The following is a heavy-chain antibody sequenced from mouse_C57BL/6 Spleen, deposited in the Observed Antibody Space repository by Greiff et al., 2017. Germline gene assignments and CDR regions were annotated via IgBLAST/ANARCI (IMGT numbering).Heavy chain of an antibody. V-gene: IGHV1-55*01. J-gene: IGHJ3*01. CDR3: ARSAGSSGTGAY. D-gene: IGHD1-1*01. CDR2: IYPGSGST. Sequence: QVQLQQSGAELVKPGASVKMSCKASGYTFTSYWITWVKQRPGQGLEWIGDIYPGSGSTNYNEQFKSKATLTVDTSSSTAYLQLSSLTSADSAVYYCARSAGSSGTGAYWGQGTLVTVSA. CDR1: GYTFTSYW.